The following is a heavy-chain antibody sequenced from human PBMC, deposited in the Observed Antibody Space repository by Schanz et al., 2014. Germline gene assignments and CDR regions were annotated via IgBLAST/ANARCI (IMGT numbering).Heavy chain of an antibody. J-gene: IGHJ4*02. D-gene: IGHD3-22*01. CDR1: GFTFSSYG. Sequence: QVQLVESGGGVVQPGRSRRLSCEASGFTFSSYGMHWVRQAPGKGLEWVALISYDGSSKNHADSVQGRFTISRDNSKNALYLQMDSLRAEDTAVYYCAKVGDTSGYPLEYWGQGTLVTVSS. CDR3: AKVGDTSGYPLEY. V-gene: IGHV3-30*18. CDR2: ISYDGSSK.